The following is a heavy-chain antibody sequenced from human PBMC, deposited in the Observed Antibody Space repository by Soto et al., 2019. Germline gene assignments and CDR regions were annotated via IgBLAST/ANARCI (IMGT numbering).Heavy chain of an antibody. D-gene: IGHD4-17*01. Sequence: SETLSLTCAVYGGSFSGYYWSWIRQPPGKGLEWIGEINHSGSTNYNPSLKSRVTISVDTSKNQFSLKLSSVTAADTAVYYCARGDQKRGDYVNWFDPWGQGTLVTVSS. CDR3: ARGDQKRGDYVNWFDP. CDR2: INHSGST. CDR1: GGSFSGYY. J-gene: IGHJ5*02. V-gene: IGHV4-34*01.